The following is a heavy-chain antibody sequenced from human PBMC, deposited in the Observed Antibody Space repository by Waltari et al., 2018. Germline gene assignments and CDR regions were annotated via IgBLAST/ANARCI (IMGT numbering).Heavy chain of an antibody. CDR1: GFPLGSHW. CDR2: IKPDGTFI. CDR3: TRGTIAWDGIDY. D-gene: IGHD1-26*01. V-gene: IGHV3-74*03. Sequence: EVQLVESGGALVQPGGSLRLSCAASGFPLGSHWMHWVRQGPEKGLDWVGNIKPDGTFITYADSVKGRFTISRDNAKNTLYLKMNRLTVDDTAVYYCTRGTIAWDGIDYWGQGTLVTVSP. J-gene: IGHJ4*01.